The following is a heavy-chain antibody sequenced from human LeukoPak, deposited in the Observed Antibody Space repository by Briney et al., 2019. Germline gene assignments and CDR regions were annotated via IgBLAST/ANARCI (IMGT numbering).Heavy chain of an antibody. V-gene: IGHV4-4*07. CDR1: GGSISSYY. Sequence: SETLSLMCTVSGGSISSYYWSWIRQPAGKGREWIGRIYTSGSTNYNPSLKSRVTMSVDTSKNQFSLKLSSVTAADTAVYYCARLGYSGTCFDYWGQGTLVTVSS. CDR2: IYTSGST. J-gene: IGHJ4*02. CDR3: ARLGYSGTCFDY. D-gene: IGHD1-26*01.